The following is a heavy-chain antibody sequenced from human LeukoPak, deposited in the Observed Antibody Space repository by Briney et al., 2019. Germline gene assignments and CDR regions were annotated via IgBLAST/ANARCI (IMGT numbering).Heavy chain of an antibody. Sequence: GESLKISCKGSGYNFTNYWIAWVRQTPGKGLECMGIIYPRDSDTRYSPSFQGQVTISADKSVSTAYLQWSSLKASDTAMYYCARPIGTITMIRGVIRRSGWFDPWGQGTLATVSS. CDR2: IYPRDSDT. D-gene: IGHD3-10*01. CDR3: ARPIGTITMIRGVIRRSGWFDP. J-gene: IGHJ5*02. CDR1: GYNFTNYW. V-gene: IGHV5-51*01.